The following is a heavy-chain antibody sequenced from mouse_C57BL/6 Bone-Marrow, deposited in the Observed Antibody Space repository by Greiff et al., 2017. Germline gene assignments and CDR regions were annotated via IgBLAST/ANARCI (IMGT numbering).Heavy chain of an antibody. J-gene: IGHJ1*03. CDR3: ARRGYWVGYFDV. D-gene: IGHD2-3*01. Sequence: QVQLKESGAELVKPGASVKMSCKASGYTFTTYPIEWMKQNHGKSLEWIGNFHPYNDDTKYNEKFKGKATLTVEKSSSTVYLELSRLTSDDSAVYYCARRGYWVGYFDVWGTGTTVTVSS. CDR1: GYTFTTYP. CDR2: FHPYNDDT. V-gene: IGHV1-47*01.